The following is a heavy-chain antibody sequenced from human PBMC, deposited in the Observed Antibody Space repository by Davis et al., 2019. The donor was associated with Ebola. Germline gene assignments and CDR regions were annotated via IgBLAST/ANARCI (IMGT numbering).Heavy chain of an antibody. V-gene: IGHV5-51*01. D-gene: IGHD3-16*01. CDR3: AGGMMGFRFDQ. Sequence: KVSCKGSGFNLNNYWIAWVRQTPGKGVEWMAMIYPHDSQTKYSPSFKGLVTVSVDRSITTAYLQWSSLKASDTAMYYCAGGMMGFRFDQWGQGTLVTVSS. J-gene: IGHJ4*02. CDR1: GFNLNNYW. CDR2: IYPHDSQT.